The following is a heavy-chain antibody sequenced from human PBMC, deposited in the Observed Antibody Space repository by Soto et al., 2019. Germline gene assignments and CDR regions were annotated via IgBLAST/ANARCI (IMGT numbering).Heavy chain of an antibody. J-gene: IGHJ4*02. CDR3: ARIMITLGDTDGGFDY. Sequence: GGSLRLSCAASGFTFSSYSMNWVRQAPGKGLEWVSSISSSSSYIYYADSVKGRFTISRDNAKNSLYLQMNSLRAEDTAVYYCARIMITLGDTDGGFDYWGQGTLVTVSS. D-gene: IGHD3-16*01. CDR2: ISSSSSYI. V-gene: IGHV3-21*01. CDR1: GFTFSSYS.